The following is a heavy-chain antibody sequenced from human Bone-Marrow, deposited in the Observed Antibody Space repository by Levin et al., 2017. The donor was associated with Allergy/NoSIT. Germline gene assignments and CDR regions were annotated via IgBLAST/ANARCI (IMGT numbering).Heavy chain of an antibody. V-gene: IGHV4-39*01. CDR1: GGSISSGSNY. D-gene: IGHD2-2*01. Sequence: MPSETLSLTCTVSGGSISSGSNYWGWIRQPPGKGLEWIGSIYYTGSTYYNSSLKSRVTIALATSQNQFSLEVTSVTAADTALYFCARQDLSVYAIDSWGQGTLVTVSS. CDR2: IYYTGST. J-gene: IGHJ4*02. CDR3: ARQDLSVYAIDS.